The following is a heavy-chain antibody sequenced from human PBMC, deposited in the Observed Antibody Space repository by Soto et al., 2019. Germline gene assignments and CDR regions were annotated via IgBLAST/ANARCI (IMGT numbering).Heavy chain of an antibody. D-gene: IGHD2-8*01. CDR2: IYYSGST. CDR1: GGSISSGGYY. Sequence: SETLSLTCTVSGGSISSGGYYWSWIRQHPGKGLEWIGYIYYSGSTYYNPSLKSRVTISVDTSKNQFSLKLSSVTAADTAVYYCARDPYGVCPEYWGQGTLVTVSS. V-gene: IGHV4-31*03. CDR3: ARDPYGVCPEY. J-gene: IGHJ4*02.